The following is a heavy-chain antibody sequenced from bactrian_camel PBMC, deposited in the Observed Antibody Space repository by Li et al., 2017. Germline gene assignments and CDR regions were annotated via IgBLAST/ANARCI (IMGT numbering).Heavy chain of an antibody. CDR1: GSSTTSNS. CDR2: ACTRLGST. D-gene: IGHD4*01. Sequence: HVQLVESGGGSVQTGGSLTLSCVASGSSTTSNSMVWFRQAPGKKREGVAAACTRLGSTYYDDSVKGRFTISQDSAKNTVYLQMNTLKPEDTAMYYCAADSPPDTYYGRYSCSLPGPTFSYRGQGTQVTVS. V-gene: IGHV3S53*01. CDR3: AADSPPDTYYGRYSCSLPGPTFSY. J-gene: IGHJ4*01.